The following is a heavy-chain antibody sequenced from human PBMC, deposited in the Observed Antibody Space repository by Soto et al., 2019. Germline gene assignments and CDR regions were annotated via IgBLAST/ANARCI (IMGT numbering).Heavy chain of an antibody. V-gene: IGHV4-4*02. CDR3: ARDPRPGPGAFDI. Sequence: VQLQETGPGLVKPSGTLSLTCAVSGCSISSSNWWSWVRQPPGKGLEWLGEIFHSGSTNYKPSLKSRVTISVDKSKSQFSLKLSSVTAADTAVYYCARDPRPGPGAFDIRGQGTMVTVSS. CDR1: GCSISSSNW. CDR2: IFHSGST. J-gene: IGHJ3*02.